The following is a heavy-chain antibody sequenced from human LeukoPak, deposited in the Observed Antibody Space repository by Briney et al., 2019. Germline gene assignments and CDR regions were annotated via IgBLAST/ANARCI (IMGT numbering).Heavy chain of an antibody. Sequence: ASVKVSCKASGYTFNNYDINWVRQAPGQGLEWMGWMNPNSGNTGYAQKFQGRFTLTRETFISTAYMELSSLRSEDTAVYYCAALLAMGAFDIWGQGTMVTVSS. CDR1: GYTFNNYD. CDR3: AALLAMGAFDI. D-gene: IGHD1-26*01. V-gene: IGHV1-8*01. CDR2: MNPNSGNT. J-gene: IGHJ3*02.